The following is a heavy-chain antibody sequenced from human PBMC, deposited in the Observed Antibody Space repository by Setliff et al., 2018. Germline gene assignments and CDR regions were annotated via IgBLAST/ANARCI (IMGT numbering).Heavy chain of an antibody. D-gene: IGHD2-21*02. J-gene: IGHJ3*02. CDR2: INVGNGHT. V-gene: IGHV1-3*01. CDR3: ARSEVVYGGDSVPFDI. Sequence: ASVKVSCKPSGYDFPKYGMHWVRQAPGQRLEWMGWINVGNGHTKYSQKFQGRVTITSDTSASTAYMEVGSLRTEDTALYYCARSEVVYGGDSVPFDIWGQGTMVTVSS. CDR1: GYDFPKYG.